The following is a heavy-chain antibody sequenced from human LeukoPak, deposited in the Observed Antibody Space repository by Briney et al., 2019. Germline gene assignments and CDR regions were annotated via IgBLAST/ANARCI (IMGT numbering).Heavy chain of an antibody. D-gene: IGHD6-19*01. CDR2: IIPIFGTA. CDR1: GGTFSSYA. V-gene: IGHV1-69*13. J-gene: IGHJ4*02. Sequence: ASVKVSCKASGGTFSSYAISWVRQAPGQGLEWMGGIIPIFGTANYAQKFQGRVTITADESTSTAYMELSSLRSEDTAVYYCATGFRSGWYLMDYWGQGTLVTVSS. CDR3: ATGFRSGWYLMDY.